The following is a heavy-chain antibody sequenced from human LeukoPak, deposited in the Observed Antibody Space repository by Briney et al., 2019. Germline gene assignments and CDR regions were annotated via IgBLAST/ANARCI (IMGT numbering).Heavy chain of an antibody. V-gene: IGHV4-4*02. Sequence: SGTLSLTCGVSGGSITNTNYWTWVRRPPGKGLEWIGEVNLQGSTNYNPSLMGRVAISVDTSENHISLQLTSVTAADTAAYYCAREGGPYRPLDYSGQGTLVTVSS. CDR1: GGSITNTNY. CDR3: AREGGPYRPLDY. J-gene: IGHJ4*02. CDR2: VNLQGST.